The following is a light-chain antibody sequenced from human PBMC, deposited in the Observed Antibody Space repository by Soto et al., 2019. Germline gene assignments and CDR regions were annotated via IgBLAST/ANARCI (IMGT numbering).Light chain of an antibody. CDR3: QQYYDWPT. V-gene: IGKV3-15*01. CDR2: GLS. CDR1: QRITT. Sequence: EIVMTQSPAPLSLSPGERATLSCRASQRITTVAWYQQKPGQAPRLLIYGLSIRAPGVPARFGVSGSGTEFTLTISSLQSEDFAVYFCQQYYDWPTLGQGTKVDI. J-gene: IGKJ1*01.